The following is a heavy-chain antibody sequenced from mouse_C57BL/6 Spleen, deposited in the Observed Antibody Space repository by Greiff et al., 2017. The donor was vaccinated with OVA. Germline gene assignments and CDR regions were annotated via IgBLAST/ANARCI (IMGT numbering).Heavy chain of an antibody. CDR1: GFSLTSYG. CDR3: ARPDSSGYGGFAY. D-gene: IGHD3-2*02. J-gene: IGHJ3*01. V-gene: IGHV2-6*03. CDR2: IWSDGST. Sequence: VMLVESGPGLVAPSQSLSITCTVSGFSLTSYGVHWVRQPPGKGLEWLVVIWSDGSTTYNSALKSRLSISKDNSKSQAFLKMHSLQTDDTAMYYCARPDSSGYGGFAYWGQGTLVTVSA.